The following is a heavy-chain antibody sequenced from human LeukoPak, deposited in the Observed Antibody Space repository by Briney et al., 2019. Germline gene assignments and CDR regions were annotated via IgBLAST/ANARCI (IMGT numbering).Heavy chain of an antibody. J-gene: IGHJ4*02. CDR2: ISGSGGST. Sequence: GGSLRLSCAASGFTFSSYGMSWVRQAPGKGLEWVSVISGSGGSTYYAASVKGRFTISRDNSKNTLYLQMNSLRAEDTAVYYCAKDLAGHFGGFYFDSWGQGTLVTVSS. CDR3: AKDLAGHFGGFYFDS. D-gene: IGHD2-21*01. V-gene: IGHV3-23*01. CDR1: GFTFSSYG.